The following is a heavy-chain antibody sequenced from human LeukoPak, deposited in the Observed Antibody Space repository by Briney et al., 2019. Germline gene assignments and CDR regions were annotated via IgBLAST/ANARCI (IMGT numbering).Heavy chain of an antibody. CDR3: ARDRMTTVTNDAFDI. CDR1: GFTSSDYH. J-gene: IGHJ3*02. Sequence: GGSLRLSCAASGFTSSDYHMSWIRQAPGKGLEWVSYIGSSGTTIYYADSVKGRFTISRDNAKNSLFLQMNSLRAEDTAVYYCARDRMTTVTNDAFDIWGQGTMVTVSS. D-gene: IGHD4-17*01. CDR2: IGSSGTTI. V-gene: IGHV3-11*04.